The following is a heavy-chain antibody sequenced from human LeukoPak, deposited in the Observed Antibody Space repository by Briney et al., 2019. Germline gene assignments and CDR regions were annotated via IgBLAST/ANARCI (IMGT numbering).Heavy chain of an antibody. CDR3: ARHERGHTIFGVVIWFDP. J-gene: IGHJ5*02. CDR2: INHSGST. V-gene: IGHV4-34*01. Sequence: PSETLSLTCAVYGGSFSGYYWSWIRQPPGKGLEWIGEINHSGSTNYNPSLKSRVTISVDTSKNQFSLKLSSVTAADTAVYCCARHERGHTIFGVVIWFDPWGQGTLVTVSS. CDR1: GGSFSGYY. D-gene: IGHD3-3*01.